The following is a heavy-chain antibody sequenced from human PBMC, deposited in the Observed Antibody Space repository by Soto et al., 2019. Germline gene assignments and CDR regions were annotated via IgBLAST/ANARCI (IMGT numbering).Heavy chain of an antibody. CDR1: GYTFTGYY. D-gene: IGHD3-3*01. CDR3: ARVIGGYYDFWSGYRNDAFDI. V-gene: IGHV1-2*02. CDR2: INPNSGGT. J-gene: IGHJ3*02. Sequence: QVQLVQSGAEVKKPGASVKVSCKASGYTFTGYYMHWVRQAPGQGLEWMGWINPNSGGTNYAQKFQGRVTMPRDTSISTAYMELSRLRSDDTAVYYCARVIGGYYDFWSGYRNDAFDIWGQGTMVTVSS.